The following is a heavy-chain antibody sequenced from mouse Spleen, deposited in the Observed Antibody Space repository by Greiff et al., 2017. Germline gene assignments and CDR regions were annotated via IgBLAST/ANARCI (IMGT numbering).Heavy chain of an antibody. CDR1: GYAFSSYW. V-gene: IGHV1-80*01. Sequence: VQLQQSGAELVRPGSSVKISCKASGYAFSSYWMNWVKQRPGQGLEWIGQIYPGDGDTNYNGKFKGKATLTADKSSSTAYMQLSSLTSEDSAVYFCARSQSNGSSYDGGQGTTLTVSS. D-gene: IGHD1-1*01. CDR2: IYPGDGDT. J-gene: IGHJ2*01. CDR3: ARSQSNGSSYD.